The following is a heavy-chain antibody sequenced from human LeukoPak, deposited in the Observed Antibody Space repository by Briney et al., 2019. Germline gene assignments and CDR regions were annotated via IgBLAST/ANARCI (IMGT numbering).Heavy chain of an antibody. V-gene: IGHV1-18*01. CDR1: GYTFTSYG. Sequence: ASVKVSCKASGYTFTSYGISWVRQAPGQGLEWMGWISAYNGNTNYAQKLQGRVTMTTDTSTSTAYMELRSLRSDDTAVYYCARLHYGGNSGYYYYMDVWGKGTTVTVSS. CDR3: ARLHYGGNSGYYYYMDV. J-gene: IGHJ6*03. D-gene: IGHD4-23*01. CDR2: ISAYNGNT.